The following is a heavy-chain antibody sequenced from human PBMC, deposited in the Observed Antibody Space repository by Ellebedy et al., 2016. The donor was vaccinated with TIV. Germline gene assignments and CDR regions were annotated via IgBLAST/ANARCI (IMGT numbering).Heavy chain of an antibody. CDR3: ARAPTAIFAHFHYYYYYMDV. CDR2: ISGSGGST. CDR1: GFTFSSYA. D-gene: IGHD2-21*02. V-gene: IGHV3-23*01. J-gene: IGHJ6*03. Sequence: GGSLRLXCAASGFTFSSYAMSWVRQAPGRRLEWVSAISGSGGSTHYVDSVRGRFTISRDNSKNTLYLQMTSLRAEDTAVYYCARAPTAIFAHFHYYYYYMDVWGKGTTVTVSS.